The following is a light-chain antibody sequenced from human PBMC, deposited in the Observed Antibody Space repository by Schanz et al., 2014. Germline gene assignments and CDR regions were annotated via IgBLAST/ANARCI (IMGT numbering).Light chain of an antibody. V-gene: IGLV2-23*01. J-gene: IGLJ1*01. CDR2: EGD. CDR1: SSDIGTYNL. CDR3: CSYVPSNVSYV. Sequence: QSALTQPASVSGSPGQSITISCTGTSSDIGTYNLVSWHQQYPGKAPKVIIYEGDKRPSGVSTCFSGSKSGNTASLTISGLQAEDEADYYCCSYVPSNVSYVFGTGTKLTVL.